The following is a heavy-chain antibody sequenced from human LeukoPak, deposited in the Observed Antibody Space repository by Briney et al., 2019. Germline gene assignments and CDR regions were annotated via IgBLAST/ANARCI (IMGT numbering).Heavy chain of an antibody. D-gene: IGHD6-13*01. CDR1: GFTFSSYG. J-gene: IGHJ4*02. Sequence: GGSLRLSCAASGFTFSSYGMSWVRQAPGKGLEWVSAISGSGGSTYYADSVKGRFTISRDNSKNTLYLQMNSLRAEDTAVYYCAKERIPGIAAAVTLGDYWGQGTLVTVSS. V-gene: IGHV3-23*01. CDR3: AKERIPGIAAAVTLGDY. CDR2: ISGSGGST.